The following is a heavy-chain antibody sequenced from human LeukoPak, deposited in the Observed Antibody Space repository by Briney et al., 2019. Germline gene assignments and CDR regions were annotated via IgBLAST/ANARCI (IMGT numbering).Heavy chain of an antibody. CDR2: ICGSGGST. CDR3: AKVATSRFPPIDAFDI. D-gene: IGHD1-26*01. CDR1: GFTFSSYA. Sequence: GGSLRLSCAASGFTFSSYAMSWVGQAPGKGLEWVSAICGSGGSTYYADSVKGRFTISRDNSKNTLYLQMNSLRAEDTAVYYCAKVATSRFPPIDAFDIWGQGTMVTVSS. J-gene: IGHJ3*02. V-gene: IGHV3-23*01.